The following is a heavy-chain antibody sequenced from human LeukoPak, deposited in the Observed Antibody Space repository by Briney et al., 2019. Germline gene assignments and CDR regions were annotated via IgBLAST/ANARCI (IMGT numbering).Heavy chain of an antibody. D-gene: IGHD3-22*01. J-gene: IGHJ3*02. CDR3: ARAQDYYDSSVRHAFDI. Sequence: ASVKVSCKASGYTFTGYYMHWVQQAPGQGLEWMGRINPNSGGTNYAQKFQGRVTMTRDTSISTAYMELSRLRSDDTAVYYCARAQDYYDSSVRHAFDIWGQGTMVTVSS. V-gene: IGHV1-2*06. CDR1: GYTFTGYY. CDR2: INPNSGGT.